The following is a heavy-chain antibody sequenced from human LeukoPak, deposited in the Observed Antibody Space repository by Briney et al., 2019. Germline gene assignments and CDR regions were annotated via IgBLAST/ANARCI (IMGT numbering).Heavy chain of an antibody. CDR2: IFYSGSA. V-gene: IGHV4-39*07. CDR3: TFNLGSGSFGSDI. D-gene: IGHD3-10*01. Sequence: PSETLSLTCTVSGGSISTSSYYWGWIRQSPGKGLEWIGSIFYSGSAYYNPSLKSRVTVSLDTSKNQFSLKLSSVTAADTAVYYCTFNLGSGSFGSDIWGQGTMVTVSS. CDR1: GGSISTSSYY. J-gene: IGHJ3*02.